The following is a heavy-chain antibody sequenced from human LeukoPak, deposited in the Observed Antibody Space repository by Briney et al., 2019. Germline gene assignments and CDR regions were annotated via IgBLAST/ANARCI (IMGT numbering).Heavy chain of an antibody. CDR2: IKQDGSEK. CDR3: ARDRQIAY. CDR1: GLTFSNCW. V-gene: IGHV3-7*01. J-gene: IGHJ4*02. Sequence: GGSLRLSCAASGLTFSNCWMTWVRQAPGKGLEWVANIKQDGSEKHYVDSVKGRFTISRDNAKNSVYLQMDSLRADDTAVYYCARDRQIAYWGQGTLVTVSS.